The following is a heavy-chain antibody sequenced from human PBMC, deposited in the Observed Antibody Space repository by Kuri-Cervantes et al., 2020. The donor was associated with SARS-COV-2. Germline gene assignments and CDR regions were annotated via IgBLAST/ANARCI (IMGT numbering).Heavy chain of an antibody. CDR3: ARYDYGDYVDAFDI. Sequence: SETLSLTCTVSGGSISSYYWSWIRQPAGKGLEWIGRIYPSGSTNYHPSLKSRVTMSVDTSKNQLSLTLSSVTAADTAVYYCARYDYGDYVDAFDIWGQGTMVTV. J-gene: IGHJ3*02. CDR1: GGSISSYY. D-gene: IGHD4-17*01. CDR2: IYPSGST. V-gene: IGHV4-4*07.